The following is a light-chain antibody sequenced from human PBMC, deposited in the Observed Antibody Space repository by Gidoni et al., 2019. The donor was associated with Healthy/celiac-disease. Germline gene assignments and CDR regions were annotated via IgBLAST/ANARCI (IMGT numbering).Light chain of an antibody. CDR2: DAS. CDR3: QQRSNWPLT. Sequence: EIVLTQSPSTLSLSPGERVTLSCRPSKLVSSYLAWYQQKPGQAPRLLIYDASNRATGIPARFSGSGSGTDFTLTISSLEPEDFAVYYCQQRSNWPLTFGPGTKVDIK. J-gene: IGKJ3*01. CDR1: KLVSSY. V-gene: IGKV3-11*01.